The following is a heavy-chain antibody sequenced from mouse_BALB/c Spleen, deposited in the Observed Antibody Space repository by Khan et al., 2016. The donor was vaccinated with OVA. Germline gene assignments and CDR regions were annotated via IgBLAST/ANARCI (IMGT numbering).Heavy chain of an antibody. Sequence: EVQLVESGGDLVKPGGSLKLSCAASGFTFSSYSMSWVRQTPDKRLEWVATISSGGDYTYYPDSVQGRFTISRDNAKNTLYLQMSSLKSEDTAMYYCASHLTGSFAYWGQGTLVTVSA. CDR2: ISSGGDYT. J-gene: IGHJ3*01. CDR1: GFTFSSYS. CDR3: ASHLTGSFAY. D-gene: IGHD4-1*01. V-gene: IGHV5-6*01.